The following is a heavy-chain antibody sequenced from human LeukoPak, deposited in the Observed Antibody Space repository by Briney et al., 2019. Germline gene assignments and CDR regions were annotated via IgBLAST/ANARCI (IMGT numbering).Heavy chain of an antibody. D-gene: IGHD3-22*01. J-gene: IGHJ4*02. CDR1: GYFLSSGFH. CDR3: ARTLSDSSPVAT. Sequence: PSETLSLTCSVSGYFLSSGFHWGWIRQPPGKGLEWIASVYHSGTTIYNPSLRSRVTMSMDTSMNHYSLKLRSVTAADTAVYYCARTLSDSSPVATWGQGTLVTVSS. CDR2: VYHSGTT. V-gene: IGHV4-38-2*02.